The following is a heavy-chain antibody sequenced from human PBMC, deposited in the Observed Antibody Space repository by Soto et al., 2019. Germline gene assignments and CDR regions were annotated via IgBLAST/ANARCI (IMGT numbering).Heavy chain of an antibody. V-gene: IGHV4-30-2*01. CDR3: AREVAVDWFDP. J-gene: IGHJ5*02. Sequence: KASETLSLTCAVAGGSISSGGYSWSWIRQPPGKGLEWIGYIYHSGSTYYNPSLKSRVTISVDRSKNQFSLKLSSVTAADTAVYYCAREVAVDWFDPWGQGTLVTVSS. CDR1: GGSISSGGYS. D-gene: IGHD2-15*01. CDR2: IYHSGST.